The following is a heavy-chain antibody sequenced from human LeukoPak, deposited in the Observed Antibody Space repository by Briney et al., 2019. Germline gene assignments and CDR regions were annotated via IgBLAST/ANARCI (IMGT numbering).Heavy chain of an antibody. CDR1: GGSISSYY. J-gene: IGHJ1*01. V-gene: IGHV4-59*08. D-gene: IGHD1-26*01. CDR3: ARHDVAGATTDYFQH. Sequence: SETLSLTCTVSGGSISSYYWSWIRQPPGKGPEWIGYIYYSGSTRYNPSLKSRVTISVDTSKNQISLKLDSVTAADTAVYYCARHDVAGATTDYFQHWGRGTLVTVSS. CDR2: IYYSGST.